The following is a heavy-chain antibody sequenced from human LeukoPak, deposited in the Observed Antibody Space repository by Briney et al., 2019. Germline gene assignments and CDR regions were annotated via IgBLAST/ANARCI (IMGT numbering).Heavy chain of an antibody. CDR3: AKKWSGATDY. J-gene: IGHJ4*02. Sequence: GGSLRLSCAASGFTFSSYAMSWVRQAPGKGLEWVSRISSDGTYTNYADSVRGRFTISRDNSKNTLYLQMNSLRAEDTAVYYCAKKWSGATDYWGQGTLVTVSS. V-gene: IGHV3-23*01. CDR1: GFTFSSYA. CDR2: ISSDGTYT. D-gene: IGHD2-15*01.